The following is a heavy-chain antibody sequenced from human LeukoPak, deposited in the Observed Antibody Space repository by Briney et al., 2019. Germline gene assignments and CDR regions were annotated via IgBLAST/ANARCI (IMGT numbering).Heavy chain of an antibody. V-gene: IGHV1-2*06. CDR2: INPNSGGT. CDR1: GYTFTGYY. J-gene: IGHJ5*02. Sequence: ASVKVSCKASGYTFTGYYMHWVRQAPGQGLEWMGRINPNSGGTNYAQKFQGRATMTRDTSISTAYMELSRLRSDDTAVYYCARAPLYYYDSSGYSPWGQGTLVTVSS. CDR3: ARAPLYYYDSSGYSP. D-gene: IGHD3-22*01.